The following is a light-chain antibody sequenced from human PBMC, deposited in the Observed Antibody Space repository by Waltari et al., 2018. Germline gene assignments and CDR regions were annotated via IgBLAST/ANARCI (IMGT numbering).Light chain of an antibody. CDR2: DVT. CDR3: ASYTSSDSFVV. CDR1: SRDIVEYTL. Sequence: QYAQTPPPSVSGSPGLSITCSGSGTSRDIVEYTLASWYQHPPGESPKLVIYDVTKLPSGISNRFSGSKSGNTASLTISGLQAEDEANYVCASYTSSDSFVVFGGGTKLTVL. V-gene: IGLV2-14*03. J-gene: IGLJ2*01.